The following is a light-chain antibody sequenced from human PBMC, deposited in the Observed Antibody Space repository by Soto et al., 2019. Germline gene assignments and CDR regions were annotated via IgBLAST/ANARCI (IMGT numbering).Light chain of an antibody. CDR3: QKYISVIT. CDR2: AAS. J-gene: IGKJ5*01. Sequence: DIQMTQSPSSLSASVGDRVTITCRASQGISNFLAWYQQKPGKVPNLLISAASTFQSGVPYRFSGSGSGTDCTLTITSLHPEDVATYYCQKYISVITCGQGTPLEIK. V-gene: IGKV1-27*01. CDR1: QGISNF.